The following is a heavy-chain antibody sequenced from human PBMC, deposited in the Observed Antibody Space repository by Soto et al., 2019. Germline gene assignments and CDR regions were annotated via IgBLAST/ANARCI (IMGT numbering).Heavy chain of an antibody. CDR2: IIPILGIA. CDR1: GGTFSSYT. Sequence: QVQLVQSGAEVKKPGSSVKVSCKASGGTFSSYTISWVRQAPGQGLEWMGRIIPILGIANYAQKFQGRVTITADKSTSTAYMELSSLRAEDTAVYYCARYRVDYGGNPDYWGQGTLVTVSS. J-gene: IGHJ4*02. V-gene: IGHV1-69*02. D-gene: IGHD4-17*01. CDR3: ARYRVDYGGNPDY.